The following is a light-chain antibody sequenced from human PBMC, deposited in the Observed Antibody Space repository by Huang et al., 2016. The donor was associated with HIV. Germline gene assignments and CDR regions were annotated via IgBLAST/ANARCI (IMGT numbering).Light chain of an antibody. CDR2: WAS. V-gene: IGKV4-1*01. J-gene: IGKJ3*01. CDR1: QSVLYSSNNKNY. Sequence: DIVMTQSPDSLAVSLGERATINCKSSQSVLYSSNNKNYLAWYQQKPGQPPKLLISWASTRESGVPDRFSGSGAGTDFTLTISSLQAEDVAVYYCQQYYRPPFTFGPGTKVDIK. CDR3: QQYYRPPFT.